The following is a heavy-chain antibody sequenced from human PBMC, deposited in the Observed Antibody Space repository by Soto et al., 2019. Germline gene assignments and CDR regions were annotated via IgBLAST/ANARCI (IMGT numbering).Heavy chain of an antibody. CDR1: GGSISSYY. D-gene: IGHD3-22*01. V-gene: IGHV4-59*01. Sequence: PSETLSLTCTVSGGSISSYYWSWIRQPPGKGLEWIGYIYYSGSTNYNPSLKSRVTISVDTSKNQFSLKLSSVTAADTAVYYCSTFDYYDSSGYPPPSDYWGQGTLVTVSS. CDR3: STFDYYDSSGYPPPSDY. CDR2: IYYSGST. J-gene: IGHJ4*02.